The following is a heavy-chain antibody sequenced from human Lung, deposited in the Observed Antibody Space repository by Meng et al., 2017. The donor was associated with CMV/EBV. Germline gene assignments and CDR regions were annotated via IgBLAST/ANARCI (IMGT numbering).Heavy chain of an antibody. J-gene: IGHJ6*02. CDR2: ISSSGSSM. CDR1: TFSLSDYS. Sequence: SCAASTFSLSDYSMSWIRQAPGRGLEWLSYISSSGSSMYYADSVRGRFTISRDNAKRSLYLQMNGLRAEDTAVYYCARNYEFWSDYLMDVWGQGXTVTVSS. V-gene: IGHV3-11*01. D-gene: IGHD3-3*01. CDR3: ARNYEFWSDYLMDV.